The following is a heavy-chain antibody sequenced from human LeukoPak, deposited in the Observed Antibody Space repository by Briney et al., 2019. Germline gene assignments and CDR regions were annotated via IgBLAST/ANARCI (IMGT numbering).Heavy chain of an antibody. CDR1: GGSISNYF. Sequence: SETLSLTCTVSGGSISNYFWSWVRQPPGKGLEWVGYIYYSGSTNYNPSLKSRVTITVDKSKTQFPLKLSSVTAAATAVYYCARPTGTTLAFDIWGQGTMVTVSS. D-gene: IGHD1-1*01. V-gene: IGHV4-59*12. CDR3: ARPTGTTLAFDI. J-gene: IGHJ3*02. CDR2: IYYSGST.